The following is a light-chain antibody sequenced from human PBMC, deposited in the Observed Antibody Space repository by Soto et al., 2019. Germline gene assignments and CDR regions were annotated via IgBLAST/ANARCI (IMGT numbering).Light chain of an antibody. Sequence: EIVLTQSPGTLSLSPGXRATLSCRASQSVSSSYLAWYQQKPGQAPRLLIYGASSRATGIPDRFSGSGSGTDFALTISRLEPEDFAVYYCQHYVNSPPYTFGQGTKVESK. V-gene: IGKV3-20*01. CDR1: QSVSSSY. CDR3: QHYVNSPPYT. CDR2: GAS. J-gene: IGKJ2*01.